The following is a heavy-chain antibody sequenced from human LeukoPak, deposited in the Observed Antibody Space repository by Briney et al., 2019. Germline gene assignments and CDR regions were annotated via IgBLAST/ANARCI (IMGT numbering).Heavy chain of an antibody. CDR2: IYYSGST. CDR1: GGSISSYY. V-gene: IGHV4-59*01. J-gene: IGHJ2*01. CDR3: ARLGVPHTYYYDSSGWGYFDL. D-gene: IGHD3-22*01. Sequence: SETLPLTCTVSGGSISSYYWSWIRQPPGKGLEWIGYIYYSGSTNYNPSLKSRVTISVDTSKNQFSLKLSSVTAADTAVYYCARLGVPHTYYYDSSGWGYFDLWGRGTLVTVSS.